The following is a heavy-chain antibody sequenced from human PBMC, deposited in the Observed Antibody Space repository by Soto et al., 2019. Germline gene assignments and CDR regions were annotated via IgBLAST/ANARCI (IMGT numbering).Heavy chain of an antibody. CDR3: ARGTIVARQHLDY. CDR2: ISLRGGDE. D-gene: IGHD1-1*01. J-gene: IGHJ4*02. CDR1: GFTFSSYA. V-gene: IGHV3-30*03. Sequence: QVQLVESGGGVVQPGKSLRLSCAASGFTFSSYAMHWARQAPGKGLEWVPVISLRGGDEYYAESVRGRITISRDDSKNTLYLQMDSLRVEDTAVYYCARGTIVARQHLDYWGQGTLVTVSS.